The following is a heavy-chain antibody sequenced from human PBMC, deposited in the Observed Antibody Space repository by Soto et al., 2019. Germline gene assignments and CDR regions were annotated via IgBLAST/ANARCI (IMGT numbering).Heavy chain of an antibody. CDR3: AKGLDSISWYGTAQH. CDR2: ISWNSGSI. J-gene: IGHJ1*01. CDR1: GFTFDDYA. V-gene: IGHV3-9*01. D-gene: IGHD6-13*01. Sequence: EVQLVESGGCLVQPGRSLRLSCAASGFTFDDYAMHWVRQAPGKGLEWVSGISWNSGSIGYADSVKGRFTISRDNVKNSLYLQMNSLIANATALYYLAKGLDSISWYGTAQHWGQGTLVPVSS.